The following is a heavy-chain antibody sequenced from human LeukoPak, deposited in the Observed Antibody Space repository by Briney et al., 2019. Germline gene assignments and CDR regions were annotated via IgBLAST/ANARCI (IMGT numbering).Heavy chain of an antibody. V-gene: IGHV1-8*01. CDR3: ARNKAAMRWFDP. CDR2: MNPNSGNT. CDR1: GYTFTSYD. D-gene: IGHD6-25*01. J-gene: IGHJ5*02. Sequence: ASVKVSCKASGYTFTSYDINWVRQATGQGLXWMGWMNPNSGNTGYAQKFQGRVTMTRNTSISTAYMELSSLRSEDTAVYYCARNKAAMRWFDPWGQGTLVTVSS.